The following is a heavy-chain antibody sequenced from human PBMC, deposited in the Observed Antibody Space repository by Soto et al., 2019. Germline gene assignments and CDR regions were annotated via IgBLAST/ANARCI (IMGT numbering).Heavy chain of an antibody. CDR2: IYHSGST. D-gene: IGHD3-3*01. Sequence: QLQLQESGSGLVKPSQTLSLTCAVSGGSISSGGYSWSWIRQPPGKGLEWIGYIYHSGSTYYNPSXMTRVTISVDRSXTQXSXKLSSVTAADTAVYYCARAAYDFWSGIPTRYYGMDVWGQGTTVTVSS. CDR1: GGSISSGGYS. CDR3: ARAAYDFWSGIPTRYYGMDV. V-gene: IGHV4-30-2*01. J-gene: IGHJ6*02.